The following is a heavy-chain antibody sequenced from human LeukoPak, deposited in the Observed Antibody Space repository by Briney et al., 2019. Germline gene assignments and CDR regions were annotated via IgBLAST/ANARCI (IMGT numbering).Heavy chain of an antibody. J-gene: IGHJ4*02. CDR3: ARQGGGPYSGSPFDF. CDR2: INVVNGDT. Sequence: ASVKVSCTTSGYSFTSYAVHWVRQAPGQRPEWMGWINVVNGDTRYSQNFQGRVTISRDTSATTVYMELRSLRSEDTVIYYCARQGGGPYSGSPFDFWGQGTLVTVSS. CDR1: GYSFTSYA. V-gene: IGHV1-3*01. D-gene: IGHD1-26*01.